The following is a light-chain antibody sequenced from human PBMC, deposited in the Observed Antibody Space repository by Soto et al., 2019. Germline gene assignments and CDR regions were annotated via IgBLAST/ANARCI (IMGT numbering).Light chain of an antibody. Sequence: QLVLTQSSSASASLGSSVKLTCTLSSGHSSYIIAWHQQQPGKAPRYLMKLEGSGGYNKGSGVPDRFSGSSSGADRYLTISNLQSEDEADYYCETWDSKRVFGGGTKVTVL. CDR2: LEGSGGY. V-gene: IGLV4-60*03. CDR3: ETWDSKRV. J-gene: IGLJ2*01. CDR1: SGHSSYI.